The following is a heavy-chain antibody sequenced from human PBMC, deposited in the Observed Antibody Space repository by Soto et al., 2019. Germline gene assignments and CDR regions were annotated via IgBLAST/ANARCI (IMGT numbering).Heavy chain of an antibody. CDR1: GFTFSNYG. CDR3: AKENSRLGELSPFDY. D-gene: IGHD3-16*02. Sequence: PGGSLRLSCTTSGFTFSNYGMHWVRQAPGKGLEWVAVISYDGSNKYYADSVKGRFTISRDNSKNTLYLQMNSLRAEDTAVYYCAKENSRLGELSPFDYWGQGTLVTVSS. CDR2: ISYDGSNK. J-gene: IGHJ4*02. V-gene: IGHV3-30*18.